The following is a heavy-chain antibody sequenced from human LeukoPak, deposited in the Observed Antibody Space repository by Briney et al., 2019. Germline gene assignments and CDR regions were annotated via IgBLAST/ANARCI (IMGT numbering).Heavy chain of an antibody. CDR1: GGSISSSNYY. CDR3: ARRRGYSLLAFFTPISFDY. CDR2: IYYSGST. V-gene: IGHV4-39*01. D-gene: IGHD5-18*01. J-gene: IGHJ4*02. Sequence: KASETLSLTCTVSGGSISSSNYYWGWIRQPPGKGLEWIGNIYYSGSTYYNPSFKSRLTISVDTSKNQFSLKLSSVTAADTAVYYCARRRGYSLLAFFTPISFDYWGQGTLVTVSS.